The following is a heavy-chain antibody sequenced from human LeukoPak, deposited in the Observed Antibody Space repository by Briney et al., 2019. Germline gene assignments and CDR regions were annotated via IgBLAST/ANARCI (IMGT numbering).Heavy chain of an antibody. CDR3: ARVLCSSTSCYSSPWFDP. J-gene: IGHJ5*02. Sequence: TSQTLSFTCTVSGGSISSGSYYWSWIRQPAGKGLEWIGRIYTSGSTNYNPSLKSRVTISVDTSKNQFSLKLRSVTAADTAVYYCARVLCSSTSCYSSPWFDPWGQGTLVTVSS. CDR2: IYTSGST. D-gene: IGHD2-2*01. CDR1: GGSISSGSYY. V-gene: IGHV4-61*02.